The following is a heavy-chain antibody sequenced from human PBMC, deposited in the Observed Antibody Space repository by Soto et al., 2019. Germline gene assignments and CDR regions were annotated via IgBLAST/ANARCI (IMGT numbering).Heavy chain of an antibody. J-gene: IGHJ6*02. V-gene: IGHV1-69*05. CDR2: IIPIFPTP. CDR1: GGTFDNSA. D-gene: IGHD5-12*01. Sequence: QVQLVQSGAEVKKPGSSVTVSCKASGGTFDNSAISWVRQAPGQGLEWMGGIIPIFPTPDYSQKFQGRVSXTXAXXTSTAYMALSSMRSEDTAVYYCARDTGRLRLGWNYYYAMDVWGQGTTVTVSS. CDR3: ARDTGRLRLGWNYYYAMDV.